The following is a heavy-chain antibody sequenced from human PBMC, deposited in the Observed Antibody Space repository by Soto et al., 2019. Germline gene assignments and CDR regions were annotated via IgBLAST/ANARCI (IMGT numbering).Heavy chain of an antibody. CDR1: GFTFSSYS. Sequence: EVQLAESGGGLVQPGGSLRLSCAASGFTFSSYSMNWVRQAPGKGLEWVSYISSSSSTIYYADSVKGRFTISRDNAKNSLYLQMNSLRDEDTAVYYCARAIRTVTTSNNAFDIWGQGTMVTVSS. CDR2: ISSSSSTI. J-gene: IGHJ3*02. D-gene: IGHD4-17*01. CDR3: ARAIRTVTTSNNAFDI. V-gene: IGHV3-48*02.